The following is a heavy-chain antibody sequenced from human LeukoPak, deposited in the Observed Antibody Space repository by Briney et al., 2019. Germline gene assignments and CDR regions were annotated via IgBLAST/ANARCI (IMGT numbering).Heavy chain of an antibody. CDR2: IKQDGSEK. D-gene: IGHD3-10*01. J-gene: IGHJ4*02. Sequence: PGGSLRLSCGASGFTFSSYWMSWVRQAPGKGLEWVANIKQDGSEKYYVDSVKGRFTISRHNAKNSLYLQMDSLRAEDTAVYYCARDMGFGELVFDYWGQGTLVTVSS. CDR1: GFTFSSYW. CDR3: ARDMGFGELVFDY. V-gene: IGHV3-7*01.